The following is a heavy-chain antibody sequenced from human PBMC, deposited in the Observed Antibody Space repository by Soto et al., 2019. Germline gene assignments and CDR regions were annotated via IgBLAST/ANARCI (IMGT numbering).Heavy chain of an antibody. Sequence: ASVKVSCKASGFTFTSSAMQWVRQARGQRLEWIGWIVVGSGNTNYAQKSQERVTITRDMSTSTAYMELSSLRSEDTAVYYCAALTYYDILTGYYRADYWGQGTLVTVSS. J-gene: IGHJ4*02. CDR1: GFTFTSSA. CDR2: IVVGSGNT. V-gene: IGHV1-58*02. D-gene: IGHD3-9*01. CDR3: AALTYYDILTGYYRADY.